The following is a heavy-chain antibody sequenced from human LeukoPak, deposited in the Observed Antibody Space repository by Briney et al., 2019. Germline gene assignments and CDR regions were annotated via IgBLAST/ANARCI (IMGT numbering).Heavy chain of an antibody. CDR2: IKQDGSEK. J-gene: IGHJ4*02. CDR1: GFTLSSYW. D-gene: IGHD3-16*01. Sequence: RSGGSLRLSCAASGFTLSSYWMSWVRQAPGKGLEWVANIKQDGSEKYYVDSVKGRFTISRDNAKNSLYLQMNSLRAEDTAVYYCARGGDYWGQGTLVTVSS. V-gene: IGHV3-7*01. CDR3: ARGGDY.